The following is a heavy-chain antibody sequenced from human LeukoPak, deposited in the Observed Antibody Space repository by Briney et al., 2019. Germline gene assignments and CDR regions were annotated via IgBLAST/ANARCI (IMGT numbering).Heavy chain of an antibody. CDR2: TYTTGTT. Sequence: GGSLRLSCAASGFTVDTTYMTWVRQGPGRGLDWVSFTYTTGTTYYADSVKGRFTVSRDNSKNTLYLQMNTLRAEDTAVYYCARVPDMLRESFHYGMDVWGQGTTVTVSS. D-gene: IGHD3-16*01. CDR3: ARVPDMLRESFHYGMDV. CDR1: GFTVDTTY. J-gene: IGHJ6*02. V-gene: IGHV3-53*01.